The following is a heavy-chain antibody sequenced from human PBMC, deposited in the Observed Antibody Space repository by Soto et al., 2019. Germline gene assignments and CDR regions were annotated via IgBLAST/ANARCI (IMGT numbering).Heavy chain of an antibody. CDR3: ARVRTVTATFYYYYSMDV. CDR2: INHSGST. J-gene: IGHJ6*02. CDR1: GGSFSGYY. V-gene: IGHV4-34*01. D-gene: IGHD2-21*02. Sequence: QVQLQQWGAGLLKPSETLSLTCAVYGGSFSGYYWSWIRQPPGKGLEWIGEINHSGSTNYNPSLKSRVTISVDTSKNQFSLKLSSVTAADTAVYYCARVRTVTATFYYYYSMDVWGQGTTVPVSS.